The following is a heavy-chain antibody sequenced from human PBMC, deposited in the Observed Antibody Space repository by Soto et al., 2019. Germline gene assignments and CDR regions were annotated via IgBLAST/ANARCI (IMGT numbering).Heavy chain of an antibody. Sequence: SVEVSCKASGGTFSSYAISWVRQAPGQGLEWMGGIISIFGTANYAQKFQGRVTITADESTSTAYMELSSLRSEDTAVYYCARVGRDTGGMDVWGQGTTVTVS. CDR2: IISIFGTA. CDR1: GGTFSSYA. V-gene: IGHV1-69*13. CDR3: ARVGRDTGGMDV. D-gene: IGHD3-10*01. J-gene: IGHJ6*02.